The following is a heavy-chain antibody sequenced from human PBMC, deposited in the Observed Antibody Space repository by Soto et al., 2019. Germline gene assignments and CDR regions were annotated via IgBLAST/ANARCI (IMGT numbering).Heavy chain of an antibody. Sequence: GSLRLSFAASGFTFSNAWMSWVRQAPGKGLEWVGRIKSKTDGGTTDYAAPVKGRFTISRDDSKNTLYLQMNSLKTEDTAVYYCTTHDDILTGYPQARDYWGQGTLVTVSS. CDR1: GFTFSNAW. CDR2: IKSKTDGGTT. D-gene: IGHD3-9*01. V-gene: IGHV3-15*01. J-gene: IGHJ4*02. CDR3: TTHDDILTGYPQARDY.